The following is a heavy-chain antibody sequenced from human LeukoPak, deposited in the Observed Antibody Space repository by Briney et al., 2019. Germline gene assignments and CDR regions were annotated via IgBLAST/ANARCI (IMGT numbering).Heavy chain of an antibody. CDR3: LRGDSRDF. CDR1: GFAFSTYT. CDR2: INSGGTTT. Sequence: GVALILSCANCGFAFSTYTMIRARHAPGKVLQWVASINSGGTTTRYVFSVKVLLTTSRGNSQNVLYLQMNGLRGDDAAVYYCLRGDSRDFWGQGTLVTVSS. V-gene: IGHV3-21*06. J-gene: IGHJ4*02. D-gene: IGHD3-22*01.